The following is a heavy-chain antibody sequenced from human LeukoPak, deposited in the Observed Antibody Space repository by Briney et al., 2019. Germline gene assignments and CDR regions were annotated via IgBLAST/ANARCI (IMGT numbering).Heavy chain of an antibody. J-gene: IGHJ6*02. CDR1: GYNFISYY. Sequence: ASVKVSCKASGYNFISYYMHWVRQAPGQGLEWMGIINPSGGSTSYAQKFQDRVTMTRDTSTSAVYMELSSLKSEDTAVYYCAREDVVLVDAVRYYYYGMDVWGQGTTVTVSS. V-gene: IGHV1-46*01. CDR2: INPSGGST. D-gene: IGHD2-8*01. CDR3: AREDVVLVDAVRYYYYGMDV.